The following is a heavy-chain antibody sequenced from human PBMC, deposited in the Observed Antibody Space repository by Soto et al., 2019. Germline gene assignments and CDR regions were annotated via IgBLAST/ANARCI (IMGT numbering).Heavy chain of an antibody. CDR3: ARGDYDDSSGPFSDAFDI. CDR1: GFTFSSNW. D-gene: IGHD3-22*01. CDR2: INPDGSQK. Sequence: PGGSLRLSCAASGFTFSSNWMSWVRQAPGKGLEWVSNINPDGSQKWYVDSVKGRFAISRDNAKNSLFLEMNNLRAEDTAVYYCARGDYDDSSGPFSDAFDIWGQGTMVTVSS. J-gene: IGHJ3*02. V-gene: IGHV3-7*04.